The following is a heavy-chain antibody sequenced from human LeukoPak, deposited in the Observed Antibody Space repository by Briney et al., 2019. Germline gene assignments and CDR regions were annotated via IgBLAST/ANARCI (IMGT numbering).Heavy chain of an antibody. V-gene: IGHV4-39*07. CDR3: ARLRRYYYGSERYFDY. Sequence: SQTLSLTCTVSGGSISSGSYYWSWIRQPPGKGLEWIGEINHSGSTNYNPSLKSRVTISVDTSKNQFSLKLSSVTAADTAVYYCARLRRYYYGSERYFDYWGQGTLVTVSS. J-gene: IGHJ4*02. D-gene: IGHD3-10*01. CDR2: INHSGST. CDR1: GGSISSGSYY.